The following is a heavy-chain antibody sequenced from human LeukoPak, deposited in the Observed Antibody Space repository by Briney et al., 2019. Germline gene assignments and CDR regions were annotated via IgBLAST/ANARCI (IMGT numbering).Heavy chain of an antibody. D-gene: IGHD3-22*01. Sequence: GSGRSTYSAASVKGRFTISRDNSKNTLYLQMNSLRAEDTAVYYCARGRLLRTTRANCDYWGQGTLVTVSS. J-gene: IGHJ4*02. V-gene: IGHV3-23*01. CDR3: ARGRLLRTTRANCDY. CDR2: GSGRST.